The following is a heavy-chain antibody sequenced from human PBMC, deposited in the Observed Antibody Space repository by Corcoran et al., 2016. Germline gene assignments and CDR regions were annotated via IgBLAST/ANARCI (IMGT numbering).Heavy chain of an antibody. V-gene: IGHV3-15*01. J-gene: IGHJ3*01. CDR1: GFTFNNAW. CDR2: IKSITDGGTT. D-gene: IGHD1-1*01. CDR3: TTSVTPTGGAFDL. Sequence: EVQLVESGGGLVKPGGSLRLSCAASGFTFNNAWMTWVRPAPGKGLEWVGRIKSITDGGTTDYTAPVKGRFTISRDDSRNTLYLQMNSLKSEDTGVYYCTTSVTPTGGAFDLWGQGTMVTASS.